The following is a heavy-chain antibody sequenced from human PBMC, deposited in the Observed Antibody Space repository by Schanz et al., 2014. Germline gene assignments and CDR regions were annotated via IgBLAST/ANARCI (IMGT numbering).Heavy chain of an antibody. V-gene: IGHV3-23*01. CDR1: GFTFSSYA. D-gene: IGHD3-3*01. CDR3: ARGSGTFDS. Sequence: EVQLLESGGGLVQPGGSLSLSCAASGFTFSSYAMSWVRQAPGKGLEWVSAITDSGGSTYYADSVKGRFTISRDNSKNTLYLQMNNLRAEDTAVYYCARGSGTFDSWGQGTLVTVSS. J-gene: IGHJ4*02. CDR2: ITDSGGST.